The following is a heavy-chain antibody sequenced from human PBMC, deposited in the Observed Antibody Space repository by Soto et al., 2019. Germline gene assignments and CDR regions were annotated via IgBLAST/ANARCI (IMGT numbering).Heavy chain of an antibody. CDR1: GYSFTSYW. D-gene: IGHD3-16*01. J-gene: IGHJ4*02. CDR2: IYPGDSDT. V-gene: IGHV5-51*01. CDR3: ARQAYYDYVLDY. Sequence: GESLKISCKVSGYSFTSYWIGWVRQMPGRGLEWMGIIYPGDSDTRYSPSFQGQVTISADKSISTAYLQWSSLNASDTAMYYCARQAYYDYVLDYWGQGTLVTVSS.